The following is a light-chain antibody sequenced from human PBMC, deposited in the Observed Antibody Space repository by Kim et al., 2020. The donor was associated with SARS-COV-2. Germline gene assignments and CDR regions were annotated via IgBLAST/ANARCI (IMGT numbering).Light chain of an antibody. CDR2: LNSDGSH. V-gene: IGLV4-69*01. CDR1: SGDRSNP. J-gene: IGLJ3*02. CDR3: QTWGTGIWV. Sequence: VKPTWHRRSGDRSNPNARNPQQAEKGHRNLMKLNSDGSHSKGDGIPDRFSGSSSGAERYLTISGLQSDDEADYYCQTWGTGIWVFGGGTQLTVL.